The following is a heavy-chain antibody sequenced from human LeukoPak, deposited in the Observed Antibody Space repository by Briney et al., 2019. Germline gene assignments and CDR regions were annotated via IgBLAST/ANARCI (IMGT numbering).Heavy chain of an antibody. CDR3: AKEVGGSPHLPFDY. V-gene: IGHV3-23*01. CDR1: GFTFSSYA. Sequence: QAGGSLRLSCAASGFTFSSYAMSWVRQAPGKGLEWVSAISGSGGSTYYADSVEGRFTISRDNSKNTLYLQMNSLRAEDTAVYYCAKEVGGSPHLPFDYWGQGTLVTVSS. D-gene: IGHD3-10*01. CDR2: ISGSGGST. J-gene: IGHJ4*02.